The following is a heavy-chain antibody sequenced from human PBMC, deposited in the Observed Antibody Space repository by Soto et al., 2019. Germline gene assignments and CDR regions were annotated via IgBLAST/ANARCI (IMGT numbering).Heavy chain of an antibody. V-gene: IGHV1-46*01. J-gene: IGHJ5*02. Sequence: ASVKVSCKASGYTFTSYYMHWVRQAPGQGLEWMGIINPSGGSTSYAQKFQGRVTMTRDTSTSTVYMELSSLRSEDTAVYYCARDLQYSSGTYLGGNWFDPWGQGTLVTVSS. CDR1: GYTFTSYY. CDR2: INPSGGST. D-gene: IGHD6-19*01. CDR3: ARDLQYSSGTYLGGNWFDP.